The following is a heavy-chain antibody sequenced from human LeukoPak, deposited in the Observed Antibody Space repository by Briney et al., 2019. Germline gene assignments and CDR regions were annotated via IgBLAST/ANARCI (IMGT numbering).Heavy chain of an antibody. D-gene: IGHD3-22*01. Sequence: GSSVTVSCKASGGTFNSYAISWVRQAPGQGLEWMGGIIPIFGTANYAQKFQGRVTITTDESTSTAYMELSSLRSEDTAVYYCARVPTNYYDSSGFDYWGQGTLVTVSS. CDR1: GGTFNSYA. CDR3: ARVPTNYYDSSGFDY. V-gene: IGHV1-69*05. J-gene: IGHJ4*02. CDR2: IIPIFGTA.